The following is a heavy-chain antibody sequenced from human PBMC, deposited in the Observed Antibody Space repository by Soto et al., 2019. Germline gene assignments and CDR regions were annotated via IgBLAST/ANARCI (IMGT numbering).Heavy chain of an antibody. D-gene: IGHD3-9*01. V-gene: IGHV4-39*01. CDR3: ARGFDILTFGFCLDY. J-gene: IGHJ4*02. Sequence: SETLSLTCTVSGGSMSSSSYYWGWIRQPPGKGLEWIANMYFSGFYSGSTSYNPSLKSRVTISVDTSKNQLSLQVSSVTAADTAVYYCARGFDILTFGFCLDYWGQGTLVTVSS. CDR1: GGSMSSSSYY. CDR2: MYFSGFYSGST.